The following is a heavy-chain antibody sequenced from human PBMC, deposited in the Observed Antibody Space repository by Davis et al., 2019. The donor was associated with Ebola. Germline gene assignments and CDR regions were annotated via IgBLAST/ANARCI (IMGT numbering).Heavy chain of an antibody. D-gene: IGHD2/OR15-2a*01. CDR1: GFTFSSYA. CDR2: ISGSGGST. Sequence: GESLKISCAASGFTFSSYAMSWVRQAPGKGLEWVSAISGSGGSTYYADSVKGRFTISRDNSKNTLYLPMNSLRPEDTAVYYCAKDRHPLANNKIYYFDYWGPGTLVTVSS. V-gene: IGHV3-23*01. J-gene: IGHJ4*01. CDR3: AKDRHPLANNKIYYFDY.